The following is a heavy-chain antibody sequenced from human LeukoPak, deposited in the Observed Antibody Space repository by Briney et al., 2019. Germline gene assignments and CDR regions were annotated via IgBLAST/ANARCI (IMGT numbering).Heavy chain of an antibody. V-gene: IGHV3-48*03. CDR3: ARGPSAVTTHLDY. J-gene: IGHJ4*02. CDR2: ISSSGSTI. Sequence: GGSLRLSCAASGFTFSSYEMNWVRQAPGKGLEWVSYISSSGSTIYYAGSVKGRFTISRDNAKNSLYLQMNSLIAEDTAVYYCARGPSAVTTHLDYWGQGTLVTVSS. CDR1: GFTFSSYE. D-gene: IGHD4-17*01.